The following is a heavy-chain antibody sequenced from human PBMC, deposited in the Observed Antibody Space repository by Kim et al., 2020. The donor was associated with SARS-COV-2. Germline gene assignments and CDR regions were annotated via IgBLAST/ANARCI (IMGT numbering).Heavy chain of an antibody. CDR3: VRDPGTY. D-gene: IGHD3-10*01. V-gene: IGHV3-7*01. J-gene: IGHJ4*02. CDR2: DGSEA. Sequence: DGSEAYDADSVKGRFTISRDNAKNSLYLQMNSLRAEDTAVYYCVRDPGTYWGQGTLVIVSS.